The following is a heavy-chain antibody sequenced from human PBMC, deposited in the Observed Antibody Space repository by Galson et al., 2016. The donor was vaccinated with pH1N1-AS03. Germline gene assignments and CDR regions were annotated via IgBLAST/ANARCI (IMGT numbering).Heavy chain of an antibody. CDR1: GFTFSPYA. V-gene: IGHV3-30*04. D-gene: IGHD1-26*01. J-gene: IGHJ4*02. CDR3: ARETVVGIGFGY. CDR2: ISSDGSNK. Sequence: SLRLSCAGSGFTFSPYAMHWVRQAPGKGLEWVAVISSDGSNKYYSDSVKGRFTISRDNSKSTLYLQMNSLRAEDSAVYYCARETVVGIGFGYWGQGTLVTVSS.